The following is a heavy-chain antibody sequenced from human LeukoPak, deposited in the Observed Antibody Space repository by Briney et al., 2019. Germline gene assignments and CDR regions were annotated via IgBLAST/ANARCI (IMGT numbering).Heavy chain of an antibody. Sequence: GGSLRLSCAASGFTFSSYAMSWVRPAPGKGLEWVSAISGSGGSTYYADSVKGRFTISRDNSKNTLYLQMNSLRAEDTAVYYCAKDKGVAAAGRDAFDIWGQGTMVTVSS. V-gene: IGHV3-23*01. CDR2: ISGSGGST. D-gene: IGHD6-13*01. CDR3: AKDKGVAAAGRDAFDI. CDR1: GFTFSSYA. J-gene: IGHJ3*02.